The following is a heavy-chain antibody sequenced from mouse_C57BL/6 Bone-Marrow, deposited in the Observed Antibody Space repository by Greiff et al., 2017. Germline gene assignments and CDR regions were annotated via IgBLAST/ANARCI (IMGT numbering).Heavy chain of an antibody. D-gene: IGHD1-1*01. CDR2: IYPGGGYT. V-gene: IGHV1-63*01. CDR1: GYTFTNYW. J-gene: IGHJ1*03. CDR3: AITSVVNWYFDV. Sequence: VQLVESGAELVRPGTSVKMSCTASGYTFTNYWIGWAKQRPGHGLEWIGDIYPGGGYTNYNEKFKGTATLTADKSSSPAYMQFSSLTSEDSAIYYCAITSVVNWYFDVWGTGTTVTGSS.